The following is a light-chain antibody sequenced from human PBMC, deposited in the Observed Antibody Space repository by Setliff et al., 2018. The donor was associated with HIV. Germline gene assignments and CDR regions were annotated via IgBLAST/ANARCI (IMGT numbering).Light chain of an antibody. CDR3: SSYTRTTSL. J-gene: IGLJ2*01. CDR2: EIS. CDR1: SSDIGSYIL. Sequence: QSALTQPASVSGSPGQSITISCTGTSSDIGSYILVSWYQQHPGRAPKLIVYEISKRPSGVSNRFSGSKSGNTASLTISGLQAEDEADYFCSSYTRTTSLFGGGTKVTV. V-gene: IGLV2-14*02.